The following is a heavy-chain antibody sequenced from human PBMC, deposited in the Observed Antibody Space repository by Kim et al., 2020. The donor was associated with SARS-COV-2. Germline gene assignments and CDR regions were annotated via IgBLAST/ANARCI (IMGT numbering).Heavy chain of an antibody. CDR1: GDTFTAHA. D-gene: IGHD3-22*01. CDR2: IHAGSGRT. Sequence: ASVKVSCKVSGDTFTAHAMHWVRQVPGQRLEWMGFIHAGSGRTTYSDNFQYRVTFTLDTTASTVFMELSSLRSEDTAMYYCARGYFYDSRGYYFDYWGPGTLVTVSS. J-gene: IGHJ4*02. V-gene: IGHV1-3*01. CDR3: ARGYFYDSRGYYFDY.